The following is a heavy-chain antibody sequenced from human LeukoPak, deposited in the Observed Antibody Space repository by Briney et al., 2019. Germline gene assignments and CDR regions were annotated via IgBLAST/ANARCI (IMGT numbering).Heavy chain of an antibody. Sequence: GGSLRLSCAGSGFTLSSNWMHWVRHGPGKGLVWVSRIYSDGSRTNYADSVKGRFTISGDNAKNTLYLQMNSLRAEDTAVYYCAREPEPGGLDYWGQGTLVTVSS. V-gene: IGHV3-74*01. CDR2: IYSDGSRT. CDR1: GFTLSSNW. D-gene: IGHD1-14*01. CDR3: AREPEPGGLDY. J-gene: IGHJ4*02.